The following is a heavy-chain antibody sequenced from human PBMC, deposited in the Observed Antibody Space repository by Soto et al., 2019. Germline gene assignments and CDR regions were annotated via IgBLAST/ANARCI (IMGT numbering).Heavy chain of an antibody. J-gene: IGHJ4*02. CDR1: GFTFSNAW. Sequence: EVQLVESGGGSVRPGESLRVSCAASGFTFSNAWMNWVRQAPGKGLEWVGRIKSRTDGGTTDYAAPVKGRFSISRDDSKNTLYLQLNSLKTDDTAVYYCTTNYYGSGSYYSGGGYWGQGTLVTVSS. CDR3: TTNYYGSGSYYSGGGY. V-gene: IGHV3-15*07. CDR2: IKSRTDGGTT. D-gene: IGHD3-10*01.